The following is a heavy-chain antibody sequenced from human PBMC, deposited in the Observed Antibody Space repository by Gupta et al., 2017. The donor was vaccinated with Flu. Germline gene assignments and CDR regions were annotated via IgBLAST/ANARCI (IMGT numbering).Heavy chain of an antibody. CDR1: GDTYTTYN. CDR2: ISPILETG. V-gene: IGHV1-69*01. CDR3: ATSRLIVARGYVAS. D-gene: IGHD3-10*01. J-gene: IGHJ4*02. Sequence: QVYLVQSGAEVQKPGSSVQVSCKASGDTYTTYNISWVRQAPGQGLEWMGEISPILETGSYAQNFQGRVTITADESTDTFYMELSSLRSDDTAVYYCATSRLIVARGYVASWGQGTRGTVSS.